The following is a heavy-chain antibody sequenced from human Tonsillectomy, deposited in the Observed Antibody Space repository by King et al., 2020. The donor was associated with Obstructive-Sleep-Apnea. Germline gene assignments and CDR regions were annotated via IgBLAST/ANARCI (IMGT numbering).Heavy chain of an antibody. J-gene: IGHJ2*01. Sequence: VQLVESGGGLVQPGGSLRLSCAASGFTFSSYAMSWVRQAPGKGLEWVSAISSGSGGSTYHADSVKGRFTISRDNSKNTLYLQMNSLRAEDTAVYSCAKDRLSGIFDLWGRGTLVTVSS. CDR1: GFTFSSYA. CDR2: ISSGSGGST. D-gene: IGHD6-13*01. CDR3: AKDRLSGIFDL. V-gene: IGHV3-23*04.